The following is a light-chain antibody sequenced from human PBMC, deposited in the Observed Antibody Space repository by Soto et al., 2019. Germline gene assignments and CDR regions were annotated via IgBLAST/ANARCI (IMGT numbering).Light chain of an antibody. Sequence: QSALTQPASVSGSPGQSITISCTGTSSDVGSYNLVSWYQQHPGKAPKLMIYEVSKRPSGVSNRFSGSKSGNTASLTISGLQADDEADYYCCSYAGSSTGVFGGGTKVTVL. V-gene: IGLV2-23*02. CDR3: CSYAGSSTGV. CDR1: SSDVGSYNL. CDR2: EVS. J-gene: IGLJ3*02.